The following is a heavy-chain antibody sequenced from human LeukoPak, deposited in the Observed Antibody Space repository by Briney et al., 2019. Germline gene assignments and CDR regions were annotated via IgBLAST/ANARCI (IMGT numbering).Heavy chain of an antibody. CDR1: GLSLSTNGVG. CDR3: AHRALLHRYGYVDAFDI. J-gene: IGHJ3*02. CDR2: ISWNEDK. Sequence: ESGPTLVKPTQTLTLTCTFYGLSLSTNGVGVGWIRHPPRKALERLALISWNEDKRYSPSLKSRLTITKDTSKNQVVLTMTNMDPVDTATYYCAHRALLHRYGYVDAFDIWGQGTMVTVSS. D-gene: IGHD5-18*01. V-gene: IGHV2-5*01.